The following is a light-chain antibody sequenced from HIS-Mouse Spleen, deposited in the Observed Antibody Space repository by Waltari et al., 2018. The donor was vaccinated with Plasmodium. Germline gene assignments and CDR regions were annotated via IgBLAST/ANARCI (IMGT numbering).Light chain of an antibody. V-gene: IGLV3-10*01. J-gene: IGLJ3*02. CDR2: EDS. CDR1: ALPKKY. CDR3: YSTDSSGNHRV. Sequence: SYALTQPPSVSVYPGQTARITCPGHALPKKYAYWYQQKSGQAPVLVIYEDSKRPSGIPERFSGSSSGTMATLTISGAQVEDEADYYCYSTDSSGNHRVFGGGTKLTVL.